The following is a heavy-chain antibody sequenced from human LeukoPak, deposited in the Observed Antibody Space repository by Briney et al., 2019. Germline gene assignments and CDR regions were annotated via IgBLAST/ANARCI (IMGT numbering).Heavy chain of an antibody. CDR2: IDNSGSI. CDR3: ARNGTNNYFDY. Sequence: SETLCLTCGVSGYSISRGYYWAWIRQPPGRGLGWIGFIDNSGSINYNPSLKSRVTISVATSKNQFSLKLSTVTAADTAVYYCARNGTNNYFDYWGQGTLVTVSS. V-gene: IGHV4-38-2*01. CDR1: GYSISRGYY. J-gene: IGHJ4*02. D-gene: IGHD2-2*01.